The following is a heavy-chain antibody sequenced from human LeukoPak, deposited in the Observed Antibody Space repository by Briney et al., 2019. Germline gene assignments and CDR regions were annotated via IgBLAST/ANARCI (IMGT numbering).Heavy chain of an antibody. CDR1: GGPINNSPYY. D-gene: IGHD1-26*01. Sequence: SETLSLTCTVSGGPINNSPYYWGWIRQPPGKELEWIESMHYSGTTYYNPSLKSRVTISVDTSKNQFSLRLISVTAADTAVFYCARNDRGRPADYWGQGTLVTVSS. CDR3: ARNDRGRPADY. J-gene: IGHJ4*02. V-gene: IGHV4-39*01. CDR2: MHYSGTT.